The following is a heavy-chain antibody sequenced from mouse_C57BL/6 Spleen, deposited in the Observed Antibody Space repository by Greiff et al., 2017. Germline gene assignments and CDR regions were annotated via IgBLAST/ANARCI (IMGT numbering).Heavy chain of an antibody. CDR2: IDPETGGT. Sequence: QVQLQQSGAELVRPGASVTLSCKASGYTFTDYEMHWVKQTPVHGLEWIGAIDPETGGTAYNQKFKGKATLTADKSSSTAYMQLSSLTSEYSAVYYCAREQITTVVEIGYFDYWGQGTTLTVSS. CDR3: AREQITTVVEIGYFDY. V-gene: IGHV1-15*01. CDR1: GYTFTDYE. D-gene: IGHD1-1*01. J-gene: IGHJ2*01.